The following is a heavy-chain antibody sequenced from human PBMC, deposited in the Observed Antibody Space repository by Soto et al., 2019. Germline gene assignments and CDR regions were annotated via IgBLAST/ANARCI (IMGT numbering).Heavy chain of an antibody. D-gene: IGHD3-3*01. J-gene: IGHJ4*02. CDR3: AKTGFWSDYRVADY. Sequence: TSETLSLTCTVSDGSISSRSSYWGWIRQPPGKRLEWIGSINYSGSTYYNPSLKSRITISVDTSKNQFSLKLNSVTAADTAVYFCAKTGFWSDYRVADYWGQGTLVTVSS. V-gene: IGHV4-39*01. CDR2: INYSGST. CDR1: DGSISSRSSY.